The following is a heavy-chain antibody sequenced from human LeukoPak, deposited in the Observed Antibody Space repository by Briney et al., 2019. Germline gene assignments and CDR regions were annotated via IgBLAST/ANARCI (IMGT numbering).Heavy chain of an antibody. V-gene: IGHV3-21*05. CDR3: ARIPNSANFPNWFDP. Sequence: PGGSLRLSCAASGFTFSSYDMNWVRQAPGKGLEWLSYIDSSGSNIYYADSVKGRFTISRDNAKNSLYLQMNSLRAEDTAVYYCARIPNSANFPNWFDPWGQGTLVTVSS. CDR2: IDSSGSNI. CDR1: GFTFSSYD. J-gene: IGHJ5*02. D-gene: IGHD4/OR15-4a*01.